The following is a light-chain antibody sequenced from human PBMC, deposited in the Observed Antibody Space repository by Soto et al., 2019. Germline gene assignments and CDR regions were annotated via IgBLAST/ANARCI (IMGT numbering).Light chain of an antibody. CDR3: QQYSDSSGA. CDR1: QNINNW. CDR2: DAS. V-gene: IGKV1-5*01. J-gene: IGKJ1*01. Sequence: DIQMTQSPSTLSASIGDRVTITCRASQNINNWIAWYQQKPGKAPKLLIFDASTLESGVPSRFSGSGSGTDFTLTISSLQPDDFATYYCQQYSDSSGAFGQGTKVDIK.